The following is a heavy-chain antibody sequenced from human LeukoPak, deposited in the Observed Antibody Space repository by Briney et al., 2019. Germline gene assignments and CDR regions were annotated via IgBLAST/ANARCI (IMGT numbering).Heavy chain of an antibody. J-gene: IGHJ4*02. CDR1: GGSFSGYY. D-gene: IGHD3-22*01. CDR3: ARDEMSDSSGYYLPFDY. V-gene: IGHV4-34*01. CDR2: INHSGST. Sequence: SETLSLTCAVYGGSFSGYYWSWIRQPPGKGLEWIGEINHSGSTNYNPSLKSRVTISVDTSKNQFSLKLSSVTAADTAVYYCARDEMSDSSGYYLPFDYWGQGTLVTVSS.